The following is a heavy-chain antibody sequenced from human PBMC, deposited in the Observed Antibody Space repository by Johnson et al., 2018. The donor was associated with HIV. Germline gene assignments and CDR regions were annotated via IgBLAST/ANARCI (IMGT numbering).Heavy chain of an antibody. J-gene: IGHJ3*02. CDR1: GFTFSSYA. Sequence: QVQLVESGGGVVQPGRSLRLSCAASGFTFSSYAMHWVRQAPGKGLEWVAVISYDGSNKYYADSVKGRFTISRDNSKNTLYLQMNSLRAEDTAVYYCARDRGGIAEQSGAFDIW. CDR2: ISYDGSNK. CDR3: ARDRGGIAEQSGAFDI. V-gene: IGHV3-30*04. D-gene: IGHD6-13*01.